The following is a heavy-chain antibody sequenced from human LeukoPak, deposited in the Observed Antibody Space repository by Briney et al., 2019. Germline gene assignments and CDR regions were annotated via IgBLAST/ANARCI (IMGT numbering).Heavy chain of an antibody. CDR3: AREGSGYSIDY. D-gene: IGHD3-22*01. Sequence: GSLRLSCAASGFIVRNNYLTWVRPAPGKGLEWVSVIYSGGSTYYADSVKGRFTISRDNSKNTLYLQMNSLRAEDTAVYYCAREGSGYSIDYWGQGTLVTVSS. J-gene: IGHJ4*02. V-gene: IGHV3-53*01. CDR1: GFIVRNNY. CDR2: IYSGGST.